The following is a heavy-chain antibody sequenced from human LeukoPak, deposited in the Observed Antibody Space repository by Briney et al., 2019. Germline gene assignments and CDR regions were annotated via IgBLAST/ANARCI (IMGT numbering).Heavy chain of an antibody. CDR3: AKDTSSSTSCYDY. V-gene: IGHV3-33*06. J-gene: IGHJ4*02. Sequence: PGRSLRLSCAASGFTFSSYGMHWVRQAPGKGLEWAAVIWYDGSNKYYADSVKGRFTISRDNSKNTLYLQMNSLRAEDTAVYYCAKDTSSSTSCYDYWGQGTLVTVSS. CDR1: GFTFSSYG. CDR2: IWYDGSNK. D-gene: IGHD2-2*01.